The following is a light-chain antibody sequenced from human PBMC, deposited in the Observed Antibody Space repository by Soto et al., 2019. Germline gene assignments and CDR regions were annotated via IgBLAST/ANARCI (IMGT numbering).Light chain of an antibody. V-gene: IGKV3-11*01. CDR2: DAS. CDR1: QSVSSY. CDR3: QHRSNWPQT. Sequence: EIVMTQSPATLSVSPGERATLSCRASQSVSSYLAWYQQKPGQAPRLLIYDASNRATGIPARFSGSGSGPDFTLTIRSLQPEDFAVYYCQHRSNWPQTFGKGTKV. J-gene: IGKJ1*01.